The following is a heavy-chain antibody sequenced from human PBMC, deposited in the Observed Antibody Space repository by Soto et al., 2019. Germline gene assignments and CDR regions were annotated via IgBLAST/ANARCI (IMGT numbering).Heavy chain of an antibody. CDR2: ISSSSSTI. D-gene: IGHD2-15*01. CDR3: ARDQGRWEYFQH. Sequence: GGSLRLSCAASGFTFSSYSMNWVRQAPGKGLEWVSYISSSSSTIYYADSVKGRFTISRDNAKNSLYLQMNSLRAEDTAVYYWARDQGRWEYFQHWGQGTLVTVS. V-gene: IGHV3-48*01. J-gene: IGHJ1*01. CDR1: GFTFSSYS.